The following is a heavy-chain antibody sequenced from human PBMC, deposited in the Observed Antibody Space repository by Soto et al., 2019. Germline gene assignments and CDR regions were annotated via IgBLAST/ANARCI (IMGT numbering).Heavy chain of an antibody. V-gene: IGHV3-23*01. CDR1: RFSLNTYG. Sequence: PGGFLRLSCTTSRFSLNTYGMTWVRQAPGKGLEWVSTLSASGSGSYYAESVKGRFTVSRDNSKSTMYLQMNSLRDEDTAVYYCAKNSYGDSWNFGLDVWGQGTTVTVSS. CDR3: AKNSYGDSWNFGLDV. J-gene: IGHJ6*02. D-gene: IGHD4-17*01. CDR2: LSASGSGS.